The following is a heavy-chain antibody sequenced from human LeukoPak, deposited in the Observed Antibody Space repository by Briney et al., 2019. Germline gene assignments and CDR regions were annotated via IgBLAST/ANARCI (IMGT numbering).Heavy chain of an antibody. CDR1: GFTFSSYE. D-gene: IGHD2-8*02. CDR3: ARAWSRVDPFDI. Sequence: GGSLRLSCAASGFTFSSYEMNWVRQAPGKGLEWVSYISSSGSTIYYADSVKGRFTISRDNANNSLYLQMNSLRAEDTAVYYCARAWSRVDPFDIWGQGTMVTVSS. J-gene: IGHJ3*02. CDR2: ISSSGSTI. V-gene: IGHV3-48*03.